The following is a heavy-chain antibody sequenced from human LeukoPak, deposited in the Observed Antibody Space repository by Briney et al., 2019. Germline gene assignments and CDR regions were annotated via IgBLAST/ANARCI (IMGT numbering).Heavy chain of an antibody. J-gene: IGHJ3*02. V-gene: IGHV4-34*01. Sequence: SETLSLTCAVYGGSFSGYYWSWIRQPPGKGLEWIGEINHSGSTNYNPSLKSRVTISVDTSKNQFSLKLSSVTAADTAVYYCARSGPSGDAFDIWGRGTMVTVSS. D-gene: IGHD5-12*01. CDR3: ARSGPSGDAFDI. CDR1: GGSFSGYY. CDR2: INHSGST.